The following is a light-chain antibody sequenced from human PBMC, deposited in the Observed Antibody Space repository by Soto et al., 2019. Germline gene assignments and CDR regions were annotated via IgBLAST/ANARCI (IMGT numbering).Light chain of an antibody. Sequence: DIVLTQSPATLSLSPGERATLSCRASQTVDSSYLAWYHQRPGQAPRLLIYGASSRATGIPDRFSGSGSGTDFTLTISRLEPEDFAVYYCQQYGSSRGTFGQGTKVDIK. CDR1: QTVDSSY. J-gene: IGKJ1*01. CDR2: GAS. CDR3: QQYGSSRGT. V-gene: IGKV3-20*01.